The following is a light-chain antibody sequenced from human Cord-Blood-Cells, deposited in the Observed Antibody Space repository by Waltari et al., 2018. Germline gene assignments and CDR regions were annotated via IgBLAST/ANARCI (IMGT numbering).Light chain of an antibody. CDR2: WAS. J-gene: IGKJ3*01. Sequence: DIVMTQSPDSLVVSLGERATINCKSSQSVLYSSKNKNYLAWYHQKPGQPPKLLIYWASTRESGVPDRFSGSGSGTDFTLTISSLQAEDVAVYYCQQYYSTPFTFGPGTKVDIK. CDR3: QQYYSTPFT. CDR1: QSVLYSSKNKNY. V-gene: IGKV4-1*01.